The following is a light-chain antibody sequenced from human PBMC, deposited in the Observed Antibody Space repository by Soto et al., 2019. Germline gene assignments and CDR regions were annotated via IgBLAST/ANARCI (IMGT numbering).Light chain of an antibody. CDR3: QQYNSYGT. J-gene: IGKJ1*01. CDR1: QSISSW. CDR2: KAS. V-gene: IGKV1-5*03. Sequence: DIQMTQSPSTLSASVGDRVTITCRASQSISSWLAWYQQKPGKAPKLLIYKASSLESGVPSRFSGSGSGTEFTLTISSLQPYDFATYYCQQYNSYGTFGQGTKVEIK.